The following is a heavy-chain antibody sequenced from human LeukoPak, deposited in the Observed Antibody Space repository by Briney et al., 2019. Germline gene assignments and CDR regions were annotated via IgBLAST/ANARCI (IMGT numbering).Heavy chain of an antibody. CDR2: IIPIFGTA. V-gene: IGHV1-69*06. J-gene: IGHJ6*03. CDR3: ARVEGGHYYDTNYYYMDV. CDR1: GGTFSSYA. Sequence: SVKVSCKASGGTFSSYAISWVRQAPGQGLEWMGGIIPIFGTANYAQKFQGRVTITADKSTSTAYMELSSLRSEDTAVYYCARVEGGHYYDTNYYYMDVWGKGTTVTVSS. D-gene: IGHD3-22*01.